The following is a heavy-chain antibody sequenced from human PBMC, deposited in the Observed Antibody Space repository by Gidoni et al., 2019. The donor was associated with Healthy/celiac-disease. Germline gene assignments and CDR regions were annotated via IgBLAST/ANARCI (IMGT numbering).Heavy chain of an antibody. CDR2: IYYSGST. CDR3: AREIVRSYYYMDV. D-gene: IGHD3-22*01. J-gene: IGHJ6*03. V-gene: IGHV4-31*03. Sequence: QVQLQESGPGLVKPSQTLSLTCTVPGGSISSGGYYWSWIRQHPGKGLEWIGYIYYSGSTYYNPSLKSRVTISVDTSKNQFSLKLSSVTAADTAVYYCAREIVRSYYYMDVWGKGTTVTVSS. CDR1: GGSISSGGYY.